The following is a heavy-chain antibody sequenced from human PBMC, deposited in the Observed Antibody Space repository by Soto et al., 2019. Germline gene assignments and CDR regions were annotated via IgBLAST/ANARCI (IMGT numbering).Heavy chain of an antibody. CDR1: GFTVSSNY. V-gene: IGHV3-53*01. CDR2: IYSGGST. CDR3: ATRRDGYNFFDY. Sequence: GGSLRPSCAASGFTVSSNYMSWVRQAPGKGLEWVSVIYSGGSTYYADSVKGRFTISRDNSKNTLYLQMNSLRAEDTAVYYCATRRDGYNFFDYWGQGTLVTVSS. D-gene: IGHD5-12*01. J-gene: IGHJ4*02.